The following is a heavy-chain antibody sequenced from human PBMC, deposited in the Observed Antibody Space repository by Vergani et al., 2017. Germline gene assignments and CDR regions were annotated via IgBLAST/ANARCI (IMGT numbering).Heavy chain of an antibody. Sequence: QVQLQESGPGLVKPSETLSLTCTVSGGSISSYYWSWIWQPPGKGLEGIGYIYYSGSTNYNPSLKSRVTISVDTSKNQFSLKLSFVTAADTAVYYCAREGTCSSTSCYSGAFDIWGQGTMVTVSS. CDR1: GGSISSYY. D-gene: IGHD2-2*01. CDR2: IYYSGST. J-gene: IGHJ3*02. CDR3: AREGTCSSTSCYSGAFDI. V-gene: IGHV4-59*01.